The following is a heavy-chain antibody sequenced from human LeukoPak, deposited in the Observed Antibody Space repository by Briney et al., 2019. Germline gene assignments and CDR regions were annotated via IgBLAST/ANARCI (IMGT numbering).Heavy chain of an antibody. Sequence: SETLSLTCTVSGGSIRSSSYYWGWIRQPPGKGLEWIGTIYYSGSTYYNPSLKSRVTISGDTSKNQFSLKLSSVTAADTAVYYCAESSTGRIVYFNCWGQGTLVTVSS. V-gene: IGHV4-39*01. CDR1: GGSIRSSSYY. J-gene: IGHJ4*02. D-gene: IGHD2-2*01. CDR3: AESSTGRIVYFNC. CDR2: IYYSGST.